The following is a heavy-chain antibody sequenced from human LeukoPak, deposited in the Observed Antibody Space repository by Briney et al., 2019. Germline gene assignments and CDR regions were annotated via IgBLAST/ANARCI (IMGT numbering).Heavy chain of an antibody. D-gene: IGHD2-2*01. Sequence: ASVKVSCKASGYTFTSYDINWVRQATGQGLEWMGWMNPNSGNTGYAQKFQGRVTMTRDTSISTAYMELSRLRSDDTAVYYCARDLVPDYRSSTSCLTLDPWGQGTLVTVSS. CDR3: ARDLVPDYRSSTSCLTLDP. CDR2: MNPNSGNT. V-gene: IGHV1-8*01. J-gene: IGHJ5*02. CDR1: GYTFTSYD.